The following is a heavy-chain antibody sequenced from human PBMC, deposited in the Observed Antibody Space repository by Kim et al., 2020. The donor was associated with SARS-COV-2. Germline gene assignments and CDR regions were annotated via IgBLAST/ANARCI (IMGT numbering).Heavy chain of an antibody. Sequence: KSRVSISVDTSKNQFSLKLNSVTAADTAVYYCAREGRSGSYEGVIFDAFDIWGQGTMVTVSS. CDR3: AREGRSGSYEGVIFDAFDI. V-gene: IGHV4-59*01. J-gene: IGHJ3*02. D-gene: IGHD1-26*01.